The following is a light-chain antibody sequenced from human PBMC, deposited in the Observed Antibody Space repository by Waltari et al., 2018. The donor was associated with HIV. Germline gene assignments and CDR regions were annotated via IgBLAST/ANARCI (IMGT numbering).Light chain of an antibody. V-gene: IGLV1-51*01. Sequence: QSVLTQPPSVSAAPGQKVTLSCSGSNSNLGHNYVAWYQQFPGQAPKLLIFDNTDRPSGMPDRFSGSKSGTSATLGITGLKIGDEADYYCGTWDNSLKAGVFGGGTRLTVL. J-gene: IGLJ3*02. CDR1: NSNLGHNY. CDR3: GTWDNSLKAGV. CDR2: DNT.